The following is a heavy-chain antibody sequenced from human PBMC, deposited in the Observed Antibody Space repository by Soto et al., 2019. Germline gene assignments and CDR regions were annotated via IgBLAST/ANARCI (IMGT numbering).Heavy chain of an antibody. V-gene: IGHV1-2*02. CDR2: INPNSGGT. J-gene: IGHJ6*02. D-gene: IGHD3-22*01. CDR1: GYTFTGYY. CDR3: ARLGDSSGYYYPNYYYYYGMDV. Sequence: SVKVSCKASGYTFTGYYMHCVRQAPGQRLEWIGWINPNSGGTNYAQKCQGRVTMTRDTSISTAYMELSRLRSDDTAVYYCARLGDSSGYYYPNYYYYYGMDVWGQGTTVTVSS.